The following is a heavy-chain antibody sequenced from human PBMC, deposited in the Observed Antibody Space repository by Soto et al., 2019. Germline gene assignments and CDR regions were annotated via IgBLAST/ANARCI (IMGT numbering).Heavy chain of an antibody. CDR2: LYSGGST. Sequence: EVQLVETGGGLIQPGGSLRLSCAASGLTVSSNYMNWVRQAPGKGLEWVSVLYSGGSTHYAGSVKGRFIISRDNSKNTLYLQMNSLRVDDTAVYYCASDRPGDEADGFDIWGHGTMVTVSS. CDR1: GLTVSSNY. D-gene: IGHD3-10*01. J-gene: IGHJ3*02. CDR3: ASDRPGDEADGFDI. V-gene: IGHV3-53*02.